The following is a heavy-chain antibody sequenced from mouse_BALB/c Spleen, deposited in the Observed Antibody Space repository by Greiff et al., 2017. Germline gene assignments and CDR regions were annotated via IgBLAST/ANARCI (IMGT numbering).Heavy chain of an antibody. D-gene: IGHD2-14*01. CDR1: GFTFSSYA. J-gene: IGHJ2*01. V-gene: IGHV5-6-5*01. Sequence: EVMLVESGGGLVKPGGSLKLSCAASGFTFSSYAMSWVRQTPDKRLEWVASISSGGSTYYPDSVKGRFTISRDNARNILYLQMSSLRSEDTAMYYCARGLNYRYDRDFDYWGQGTTLTVSS. CDR2: ISSGGST. CDR3: ARGLNYRYDRDFDY.